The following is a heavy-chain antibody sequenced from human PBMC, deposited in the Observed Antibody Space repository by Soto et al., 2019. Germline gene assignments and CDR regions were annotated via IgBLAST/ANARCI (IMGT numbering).Heavy chain of an antibody. CDR3: ARDTVVPAATDYYYYMDV. D-gene: IGHD2-2*01. Sequence: ASVKVSCKASGGTFNSYTINWVRQAPGQGLEWMGIINPSGGSTSYAQKFQGRVTMTRDTSTSTVYMELSSLRSEDTAVYYCARDTVVPAATDYYYYMDVWGKGTTVTVSS. CDR2: INPSGGST. CDR1: GGTFNSYT. V-gene: IGHV1-46*02. J-gene: IGHJ6*03.